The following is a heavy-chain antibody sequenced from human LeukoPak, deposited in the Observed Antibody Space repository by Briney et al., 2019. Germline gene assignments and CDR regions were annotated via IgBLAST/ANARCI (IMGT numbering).Heavy chain of an antibody. CDR3: ATTYYYDSSGYYYDNDY. V-gene: IGHV4-61*02. CDR1: GGSISSGSYY. Sequence: SQPLSLTCTVSGGSISSGSYYWSWIRQPAGKGLEWIGRIYTSGSTNYNPSLKSRVTISVDTSKNQFSLKLSSVTAADTAVYYCATTYYYDSSGYYYDNDYWGQGTLVTVSS. CDR2: IYTSGST. D-gene: IGHD3-22*01. J-gene: IGHJ4*02.